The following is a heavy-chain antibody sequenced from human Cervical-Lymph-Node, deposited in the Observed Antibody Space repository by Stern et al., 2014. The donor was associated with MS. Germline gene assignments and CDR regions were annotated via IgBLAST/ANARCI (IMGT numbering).Heavy chain of an antibody. D-gene: IGHD3-10*01. Sequence: VQLLESGAEVKKPGASVRVSCKASGYTFTDYFLHWVRQAPGQRPEWMGRINPDSGGASFAQKFQGRVTMTRDTSVNTAYMELKWLTSADTAIYYCASGPGRGVMDVWGQGTTVTVSS. CDR3: ASGPGRGVMDV. V-gene: IGHV1-2*06. CDR2: INPDSGGA. J-gene: IGHJ6*02. CDR1: GYTFTDYF.